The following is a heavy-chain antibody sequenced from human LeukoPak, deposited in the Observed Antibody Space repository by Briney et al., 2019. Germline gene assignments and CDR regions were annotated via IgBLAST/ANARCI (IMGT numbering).Heavy chain of an antibody. J-gene: IGHJ4*02. CDR1: TGAISGCY. CDR3: ARKVAHGGRNFDY. Sequence: PSETLSLTCTVSTGAISGCYWSWIRQPPGKGLEWIGEINHSGSTNYNPSLKSRVTISVDTSKNQFSLKLSSVTAADTAVYYCARKVAHGGRNFDYWGQGTLVTVSS. V-gene: IGHV4-34*01. D-gene: IGHD4-23*01. CDR2: INHSGST.